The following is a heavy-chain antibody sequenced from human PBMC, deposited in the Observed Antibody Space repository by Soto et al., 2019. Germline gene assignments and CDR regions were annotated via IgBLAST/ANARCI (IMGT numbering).Heavy chain of an antibody. V-gene: IGHV1-18*01. Sequence: QVQLVQSGGEVKKPGASVKVSCKASGYTFTSNGISWVRQAPGQGLEWMGWISAYNGNTNYAQNLQGRVTMTTDTSTKTDYMELRSLRSDDTAVYYCAIIKGTTFDFDHWGQGTLVTVSS. CDR3: AIIKGTTFDFDH. J-gene: IGHJ4*02. D-gene: IGHD1-1*01. CDR1: GYTFTSNG. CDR2: ISAYNGNT.